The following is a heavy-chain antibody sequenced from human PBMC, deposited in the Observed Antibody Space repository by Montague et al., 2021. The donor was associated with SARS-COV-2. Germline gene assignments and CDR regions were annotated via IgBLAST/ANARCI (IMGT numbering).Heavy chain of an antibody. CDR2: IYYSGST. CDR1: GGSISSYY. Sequence: SEILSLTCTVSGGSISSYYWSWIRQPPGKGLEWIGYIYYSGSTNYNPSLKSRVTISVDTSKNQFSLKLSSVTAADTAVYYCARGREYSSSAGFDYWGQGTLVTVSS. J-gene: IGHJ4*02. V-gene: IGHV4-59*01. CDR3: ARGREYSSSAGFDY. D-gene: IGHD6-6*01.